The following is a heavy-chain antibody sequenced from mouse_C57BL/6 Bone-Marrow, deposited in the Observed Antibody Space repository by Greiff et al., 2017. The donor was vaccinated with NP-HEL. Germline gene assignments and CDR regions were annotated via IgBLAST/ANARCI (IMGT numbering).Heavy chain of an antibody. J-gene: IGHJ3*01. V-gene: IGHV5-9-1*02. D-gene: IGHD2-3*01. CDR3: TRGSYDGFPY. CDR2: ISSGGDYI. Sequence: EVHLVESGEGLVKPGGSLKLSCAASGFTFSSYAMSWVRQTPEKRLEWVAYISSGGDYIYYADTVKGRFTISRDNARNTLYLQMSSLKSEDTARDYCTRGSYDGFPYWGQGTLVTVSA. CDR1: GFTFSSYA.